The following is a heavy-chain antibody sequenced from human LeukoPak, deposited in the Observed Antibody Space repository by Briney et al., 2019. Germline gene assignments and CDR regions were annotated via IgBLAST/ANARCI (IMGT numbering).Heavy chain of an antibody. CDR1: GFTFDDFD. CDR3: AGGEDYFDY. Sequence: GGSLRLSCATSGFTFDDFDLNWVRQAPGKGLEWVSAIRWSGGRIRYVDSVKGRFIISRDNAKKSVYLQMNSLRAEDTALYYCAGGEDYFDYWGQGTLVTVTS. V-gene: IGHV3-20*04. CDR2: IRWSGGRI. D-gene: IGHD1-26*01. J-gene: IGHJ4*02.